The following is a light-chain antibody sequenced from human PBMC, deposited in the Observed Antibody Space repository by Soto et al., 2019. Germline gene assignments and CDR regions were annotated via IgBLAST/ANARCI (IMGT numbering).Light chain of an antibody. Sequence: EIVLTQSPDTLSLSPGERATLSCRASESVTSSHLAWYQQKPGQAPRLLIYGASSRATGIPDRFSGSGSGTDFNLTISRLEPEDFAVYYCQHYGSSRNTFGQGTRLEIK. CDR3: QHYGSSRNT. CDR2: GAS. V-gene: IGKV3-20*01. CDR1: ESVTSSH. J-gene: IGKJ5*01.